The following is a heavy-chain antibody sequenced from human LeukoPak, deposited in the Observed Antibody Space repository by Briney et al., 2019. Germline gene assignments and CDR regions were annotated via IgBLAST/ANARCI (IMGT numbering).Heavy chain of an antibody. V-gene: IGHV3-15*01. CDR2: IRYNGATR. J-gene: IGHJ4*02. D-gene: IGHD6-19*01. Sequence: GGSLRLSCPASGFTLSHPWMSWVGQAPGKGLEWLGRIRYNGATRDYAASVTGRFTISRDDSQNTLYLQMNSLRVDDTAKYYCTTDPGAVAGTALDYWGQGTLVTVSS. CDR3: TTDPGAVAGTALDY. CDR1: GFTLSHPW.